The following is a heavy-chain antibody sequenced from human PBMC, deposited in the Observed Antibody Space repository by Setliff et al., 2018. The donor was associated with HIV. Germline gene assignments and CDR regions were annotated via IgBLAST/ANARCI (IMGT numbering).Heavy chain of an antibody. CDR2: IYHSGGT. CDR3: ATLRRDHDSYGEYRDDVFDI. D-gene: IGHD4-17*01. V-gene: IGHV4-31*03. J-gene: IGHJ3*02. CDR1: GRSITTGGLY. Sequence: SETLSLTCSVSGRSITTGGLYWNWIRQHPGKGLEWIGYIYHSGGTYYTPSLQSRVTMSLDTSKNQFSLKLSSVTAADTAVYYCATLRRDHDSYGEYRDDVFDIWGQGTMVTVSS.